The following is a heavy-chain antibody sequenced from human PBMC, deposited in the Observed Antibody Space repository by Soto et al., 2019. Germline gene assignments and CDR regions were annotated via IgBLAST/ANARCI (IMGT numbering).Heavy chain of an antibody. CDR2: VSDYGSNA. J-gene: IGHJ4*02. CDR1: GFSFSTST. CDR3: AGVRPGDNGYPFFDY. Sequence: GGSLRLSCAASGFSFSTSTMHWVRLTAGKGLEWVALVSDYGSNADYADSVQGRFTISRDNSKDTLFLQMDSLRPEDTAIYYCAGVRPGDNGYPFFDYWGQGTLVTVSS. V-gene: IGHV3-30-3*01. D-gene: IGHD3-22*01.